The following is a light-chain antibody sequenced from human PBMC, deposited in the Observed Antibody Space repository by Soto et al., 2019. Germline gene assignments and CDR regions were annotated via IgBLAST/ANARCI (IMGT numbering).Light chain of an antibody. CDR2: DAS. V-gene: IGKV2-29*01. CDR3: QQRNTWPPIT. CDR1: QSLLHSDGKTY. Sequence: DIVMTQTPLSLSVTPGQPASISCKSSQSLLHSDGKTYLAWYQVKPGQAPRLLIYDASRRASGVPARFSGSGSGTDFTLTISSLEPEDFALYYCQQRNTWPPITFGQGTRLEN. J-gene: IGKJ5*01.